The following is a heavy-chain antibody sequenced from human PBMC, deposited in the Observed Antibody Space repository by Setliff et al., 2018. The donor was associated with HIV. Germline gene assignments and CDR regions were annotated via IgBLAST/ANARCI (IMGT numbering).Heavy chain of an antibody. CDR1: GFTFRNAW. V-gene: IGHV3-30*17. CDR2: ITNDGRNT. D-gene: IGHD5-12*01. Sequence: GGSLRLSCAGSGFTFRNAWMSWVRQAPGKGLEWVSSITNDGRNTYYADSVKGRFTISRDTSKNTLFLQINSLRPEDTAVYYCARISVASRYNSDMDVWGKGTTVTVSS. J-gene: IGHJ6*03. CDR3: ARISVASRYNSDMDV.